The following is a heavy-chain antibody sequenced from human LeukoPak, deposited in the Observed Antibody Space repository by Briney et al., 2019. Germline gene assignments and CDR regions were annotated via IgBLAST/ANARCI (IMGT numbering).Heavy chain of an antibody. D-gene: IGHD5-24*01. CDR2: SGST. V-gene: IGHV4-39*07. J-gene: IGHJ3*02. CDR1: GGSISSSSYY. Sequence: SETLSLTCTVSGGSISSSSYYWGWIRQPPGKGLEWIGSGSTYYNPSLKSRVTISVDTSKNQFSLKLSSVTAADTAVYYCAREMATIKDAFDIWGQGTMVTVSS. CDR3: AREMATIKDAFDI.